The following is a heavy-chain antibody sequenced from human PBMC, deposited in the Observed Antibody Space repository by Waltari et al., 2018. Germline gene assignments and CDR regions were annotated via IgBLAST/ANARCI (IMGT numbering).Heavy chain of an antibody. CDR3: ARDLRWNGAY. V-gene: IGHV3-48*04. D-gene: IGHD1-1*01. Sequence: EVQLVESGGGLVQPGGSLRLSCAASGFTFSSYSMNWVRQAPGKGLEWVSYISSSSSTIYYAASVKGRFTISRDNAKNSLYLQMNSLRAEDTAVYYCARDLRWNGAYWGQGTLVTVSS. CDR2: ISSSSSTI. J-gene: IGHJ4*02. CDR1: GFTFSSYS.